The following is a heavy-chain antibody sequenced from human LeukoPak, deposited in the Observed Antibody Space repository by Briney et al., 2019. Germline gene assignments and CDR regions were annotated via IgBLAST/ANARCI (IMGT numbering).Heavy chain of an antibody. J-gene: IGHJ4*03. CDR2: IYSGGNT. V-gene: IGHV3-53*01. D-gene: IGHD3-16*02. CDR3: ARDWSSFLGELSLGYFDY. Sequence: GGSLRLSCAASGFTVSSNYMSWVRQAPGKGLEWVSVIYSGGNTYYADSVKGRFTISRDNAKNSLYLQMNSLRAEDTAVYYCARDWSSFLGELSLGYFDYWGQGTLVTVSS. CDR1: GFTVSSNY.